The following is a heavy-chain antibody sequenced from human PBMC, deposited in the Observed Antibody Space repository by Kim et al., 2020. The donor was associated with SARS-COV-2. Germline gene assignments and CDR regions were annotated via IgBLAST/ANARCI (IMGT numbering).Heavy chain of an antibody. CDR1: GFTFSNAW. J-gene: IGHJ4*02. V-gene: IGHV3-15*01. CDR3: TSSGYSSSWYWWTGFGYFDY. CDR2: IKSKTDGGTT. D-gene: IGHD6-13*01. Sequence: GGSLRLSCAASGFTFSNAWMSWVRQAPGKGLEWVGRIKSKTDGGTTDYAAPVKGRFTISRDDSKNTLYLQMNSLKTEDTAVYYCTSSGYSSSWYWWTGFGYFDYWGQGTLVTVSS.